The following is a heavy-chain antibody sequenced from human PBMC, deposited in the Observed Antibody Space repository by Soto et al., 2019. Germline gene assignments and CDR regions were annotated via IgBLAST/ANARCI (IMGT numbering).Heavy chain of an antibody. Sequence: SETLSLTCTVSGGSISSYYWSWIRQPPGKGLKWIGYIHYSGSTNYNPSLKSRVTISVDTSKNQFSLKLNSVTAADTAVYYCARPHGGSSGWDNWFDPWGQGTLVTVSS. CDR1: GGSISSYY. CDR2: IHYSGST. CDR3: ARPHGGSSGWDNWFDP. J-gene: IGHJ5*02. D-gene: IGHD6-25*01. V-gene: IGHV4-59*01.